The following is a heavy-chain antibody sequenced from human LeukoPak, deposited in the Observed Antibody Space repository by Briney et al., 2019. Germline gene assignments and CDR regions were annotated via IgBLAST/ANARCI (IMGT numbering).Heavy chain of an antibody. CDR2: IYNSGIT. J-gene: IGHJ5*01. CDR3: ARSVPSLDYLFDS. CDR1: GGSISSYY. D-gene: IGHD4-11*01. V-gene: IGHV4-59*08. Sequence: SETLSLTCTVSGGSISSYYWSWIRQLPGKGLEWIGYIYNSGITNYNPSLKSRVTVSVDTSKNQFSLRLTSVTAADTAVYYCARSVPSLDYLFDSWGHGTLVTVSS.